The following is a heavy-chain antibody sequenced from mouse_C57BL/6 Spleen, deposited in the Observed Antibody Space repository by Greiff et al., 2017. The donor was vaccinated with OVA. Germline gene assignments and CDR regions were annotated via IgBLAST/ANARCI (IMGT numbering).Heavy chain of an antibody. CDR2: IDPETGGT. CDR1: GYTFTDYE. D-gene: IGHD1-1*01. J-gene: IGHJ2*02. Sequence: QVQLQQSGAELVRPGASVTLSCKASGYTFTDYEMHWVKQTHVHGLEWIGAIDPETGGTAYNQKFKGKAILTADKSSSTAYMALRRLTAKDSAVYYCTRDYYGSSDYDYWGQGTSLTVSS. V-gene: IGHV1-15*01. CDR3: TRDYYGSSDYDY.